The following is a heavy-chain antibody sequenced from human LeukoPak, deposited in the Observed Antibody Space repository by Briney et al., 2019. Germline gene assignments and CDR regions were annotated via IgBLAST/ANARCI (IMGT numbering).Heavy chain of an antibody. D-gene: IGHD1-26*01. CDR2: VYYSGST. CDR1: GGSISSYY. J-gene: IGHJ6*02. V-gene: IGHV4-59*01. Sequence: PSETLSLTCTVSGGSISSYYWSWIRQPAGKGLEWLGYVYYSGSTNYNPSLKSRVTISVDMSKNQFSLKLSSVTAADTAVYYCARDLLGPTGYYYYGMDVWGQGTTVTVSS. CDR3: ARDLLGPTGYYYYGMDV.